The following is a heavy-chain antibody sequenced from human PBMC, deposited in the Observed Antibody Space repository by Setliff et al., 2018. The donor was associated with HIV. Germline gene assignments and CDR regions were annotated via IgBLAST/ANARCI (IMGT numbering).Heavy chain of an antibody. Sequence: LETLSLTCTVSGGSMSSFYWSWIRQSPEKGLEWIGYIYYSGTTNYNPALESRVTIAVDTSKNQFSLRLTSVTSADTAVYYCSRGGTMAEYWGPGKVVTVSS. CDR3: SRGGTMAEY. CDR2: IYYSGTT. V-gene: IGHV4-59*01. J-gene: IGHJ4*02. D-gene: IGHD1-7*01. CDR1: GGSMSSFY.